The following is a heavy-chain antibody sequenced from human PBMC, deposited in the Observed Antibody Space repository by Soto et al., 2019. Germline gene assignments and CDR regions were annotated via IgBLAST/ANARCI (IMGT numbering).Heavy chain of an antibody. CDR2: ISGSSSYT. D-gene: IGHD6-13*01. CDR1: GFTFSDYY. V-gene: IGHV3-11*06. J-gene: IGHJ4*02. CDR3: ARDSRWAAGRGDC. Sequence: GGSLRLSCAASGFTFSDYYMSWIRQAPGKGLEWVSYISGSSSYTNFADSVKGRFTISRDNAKNSLYLQMNSLRAEDTAVYYCARDSRWAAGRGDCWGQGTLVTVSS.